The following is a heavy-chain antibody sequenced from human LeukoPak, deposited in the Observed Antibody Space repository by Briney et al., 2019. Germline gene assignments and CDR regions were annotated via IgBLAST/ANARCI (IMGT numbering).Heavy chain of an antibody. J-gene: IGHJ4*02. V-gene: IGHV4-30-2*01. D-gene: IGHD4-11*01. Sequence: MPSQTLSLTCTVSGGSISSGGYYWSWIRQPPGKGLEWIGYIYHSGSTYYNPSLKSRVTISVDRSKNQFSLKLSSVTAADTAVYYRASTPGLQYWYYFDYWGQGTLVTVSS. CDR1: GGSISSGGYY. CDR3: ASTPGLQYWYYFDY. CDR2: IYHSGST.